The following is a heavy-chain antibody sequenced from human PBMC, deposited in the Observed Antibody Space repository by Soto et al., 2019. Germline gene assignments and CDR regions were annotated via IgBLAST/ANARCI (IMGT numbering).Heavy chain of an antibody. J-gene: IGHJ6*02. CDR3: ARGRYSSSWYGPYYSYGMDV. CDR1: GFTFSSYS. D-gene: IGHD6-13*01. V-gene: IGHV3-48*02. Sequence: GWSLRLSCAASGFTFSSYSMNLVRQAPGKGLEWVSYISSSSSTIYYADSVKGRFTISRDNAKNSLYLQMNSLRDEDTAVYYFARGRYSSSWYGPYYSYGMDVGGEETTVTVS. CDR2: ISSSSSTI.